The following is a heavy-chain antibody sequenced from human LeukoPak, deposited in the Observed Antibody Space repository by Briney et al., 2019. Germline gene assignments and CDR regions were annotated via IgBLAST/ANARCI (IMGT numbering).Heavy chain of an antibody. CDR3: ASTTVTTCDY. J-gene: IGHJ4*02. CDR1: GFTFSSYD. Sequence: GGSLRLSCATSGFTFSSYDMHWVRQGTGKGLEWVSGIGTGGDTYYPDSVKGRFTISRENAKKSLFLQMNSLRAEDTAVYYCASTTVTTCDYWGQGTLVTVSS. D-gene: IGHD4-17*01. V-gene: IGHV3-13*01. CDR2: IGTGGDT.